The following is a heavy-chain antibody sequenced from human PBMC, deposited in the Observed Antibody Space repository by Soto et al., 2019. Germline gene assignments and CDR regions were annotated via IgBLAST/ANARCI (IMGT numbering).Heavy chain of an antibody. Sequence: EVQLVESGGGLVKPGGSLRLSCAASGFTLSDAWMSWVRQAPGKGLEWVGRIKSKTDGGTTDYAAPVKGRFTISRDDSKNTLYLQMNSLKTEDTAVYYCTTPPTTVTLDYWGQGTLVTVSS. V-gene: IGHV3-15*01. CDR1: GFTLSDAW. CDR2: IKSKTDGGTT. D-gene: IGHD4-17*01. J-gene: IGHJ4*02. CDR3: TTPPTTVTLDY.